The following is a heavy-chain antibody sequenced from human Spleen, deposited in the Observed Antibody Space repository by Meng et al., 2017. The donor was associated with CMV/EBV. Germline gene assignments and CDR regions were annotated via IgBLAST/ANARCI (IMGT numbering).Heavy chain of an antibody. V-gene: IGHV1-69*05. CDR2: IIPIFGTA. Sequence: KASGYTFTSYDISWVRQAPGQGLEWMGGIIPIFGTANYAQKFQGRVTITTDESTSTAYMELSSLRSEDTAVYYCARTIVGATIGWFDPWGQGTLVTVSS. D-gene: IGHD1-26*01. CDR3: ARTIVGATIGWFDP. J-gene: IGHJ5*02. CDR1: GYTFTSYD.